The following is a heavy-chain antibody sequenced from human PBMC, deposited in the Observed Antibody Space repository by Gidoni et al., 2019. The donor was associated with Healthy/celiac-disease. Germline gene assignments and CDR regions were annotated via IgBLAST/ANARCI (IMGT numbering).Heavy chain of an antibody. Sequence: QVQLVQSGAEVKKPGSSVKVSCKASGGTFSSYAISWVRQAPGQGLEWMGGIIPIFGTANYAQKFQGRVTITADESTSTAYMELSSRRSEDTAVDYCARGVYSYGSPYYYYYGMDVWGQGTTVTVSS. CDR1: GGTFSSYA. CDR3: ARGVYSYGSPYYYYYGMDV. V-gene: IGHV1-69*01. D-gene: IGHD5-18*01. J-gene: IGHJ6*02. CDR2: IIPIFGTA.